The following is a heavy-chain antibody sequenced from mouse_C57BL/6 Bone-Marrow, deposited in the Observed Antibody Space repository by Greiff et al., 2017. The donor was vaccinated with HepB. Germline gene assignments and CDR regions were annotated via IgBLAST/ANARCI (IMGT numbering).Heavy chain of an antibody. Sequence: QVQLKESGAELVKPGASVKISCKASGYAFSSYWMNWVKQRPGKGLEWIGQIYPGDGDTNYNGKFKGKATLTADKSSSTAYMQLSSLTSEDSSVYFCARSWIYDGYYVGYWGQGTTLTVSS. D-gene: IGHD2-3*01. CDR1: GYAFSSYW. CDR3: ARSWIYDGYYVGY. J-gene: IGHJ2*01. CDR2: IYPGDGDT. V-gene: IGHV1-80*01.